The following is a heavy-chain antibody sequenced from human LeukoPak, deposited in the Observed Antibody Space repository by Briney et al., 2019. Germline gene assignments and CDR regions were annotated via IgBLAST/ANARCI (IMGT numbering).Heavy chain of an antibody. D-gene: IGHD3-10*01. J-gene: IGHJ5*02. Sequence: PSETLSLTCAVYGGSFSGYYWSWIRQPPGKGLEWIGEINHSGSTNYNPSLKSRVTISVDTSKNQFSLKLSSVTAADTAVYYCARGRITMVRGVILGWFDPWGQGTLVTVSS. CDR3: ARGRITMVRGVILGWFDP. CDR1: GGSFSGYY. V-gene: IGHV4-34*01. CDR2: INHSGST.